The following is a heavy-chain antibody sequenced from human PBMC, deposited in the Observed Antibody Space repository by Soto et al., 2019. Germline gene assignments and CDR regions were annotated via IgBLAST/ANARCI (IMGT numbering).Heavy chain of an antibody. V-gene: IGHV4-59*01. J-gene: IGHJ6*02. CDR2: IYDTGISGYTPST. Sequence: WIRRPPGKGLEWIAYIYDTGISGYTPSTSYNPSLKSRVTMSVDTSKSQFSLKLTSVTAADTAVYYCARGEDAFFYYGLDVWGQGITVTVSS. CDR3: ARGEDAFFYYGLDV.